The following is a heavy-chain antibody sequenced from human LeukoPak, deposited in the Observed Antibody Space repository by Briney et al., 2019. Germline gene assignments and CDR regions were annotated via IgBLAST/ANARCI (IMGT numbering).Heavy chain of an antibody. CDR3: ARDLYYDSSGFDY. J-gene: IGHJ4*02. CDR2: ISGNGGNT. D-gene: IGHD3-22*01. V-gene: IGHV3-64*01. Sequence: GGSLRLSCAASGFTFSSYDTHWVRQAPGKGLEYVSAISGNGGNTYYANSVKGRFTISRDNSKNTLYLLMGSLRTEDMAVYYCARDLYYDSSGFDYWGQGTLVTVSS. CDR1: GFTFSSYD.